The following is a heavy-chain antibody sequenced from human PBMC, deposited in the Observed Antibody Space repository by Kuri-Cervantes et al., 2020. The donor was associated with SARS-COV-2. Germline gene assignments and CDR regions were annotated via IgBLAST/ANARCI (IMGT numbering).Heavy chain of an antibody. J-gene: IGHJ4*02. Sequence: SETLSLTCTVSGDSISSYFWSWVRQPAGKGLEWIGHIYTSGSTNYNPSLKSRVTMSVDTSKNHFSLRLSSVTAADTAVYYCARDSPEYSSSSSVPFDYWGQGTLVTVSS. CDR1: GDSISSYF. CDR2: IYTSGST. V-gene: IGHV4-4*07. CDR3: ARDSPEYSSSSSVPFDY. D-gene: IGHD6-6*01.